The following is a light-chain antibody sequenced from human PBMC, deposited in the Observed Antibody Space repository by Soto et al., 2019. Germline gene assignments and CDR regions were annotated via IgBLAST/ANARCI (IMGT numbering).Light chain of an antibody. Sequence: EVVLTQSPATLSMSLGERVTLSCRASQSVSTFVAWYQHKPGQAPRPVIYDTFKRAPGVPDRFSGGGSGTDFSLTISSLEPEDFAVYYCQQRARWPMPFGQGTRLELK. CDR3: QQRARWPMP. CDR1: QSVSTF. V-gene: IGKV3-11*01. CDR2: DTF. J-gene: IGKJ5*01.